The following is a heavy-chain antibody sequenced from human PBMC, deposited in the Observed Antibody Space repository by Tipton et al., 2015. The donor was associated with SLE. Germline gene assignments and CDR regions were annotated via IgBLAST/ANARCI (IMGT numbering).Heavy chain of an antibody. CDR2: ISDSGYT. D-gene: IGHD6-19*01. V-gene: IGHV4-59*01. CDR1: GGSISDYF. J-gene: IGHJ6*03. CDR3: VKGQEVAATNYYYDMDV. Sequence: TLSLTCSIPGGSISDYFWSWVRQAPGEGPGWIGHISDSGYTNYNPSPNSRVTISVDTSRSQVSLRVSSVTAADTAKYYCVKGQEVAATNYYYDMDVWGKGTTVTVS.